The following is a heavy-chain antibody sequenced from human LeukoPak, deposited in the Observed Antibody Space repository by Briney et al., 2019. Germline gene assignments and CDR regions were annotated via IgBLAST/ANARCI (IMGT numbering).Heavy chain of an antibody. V-gene: IGHV4-4*09. D-gene: IGHD3-9*01. CDR1: GGSISSYY. Sequence: PSETLSLTCTVSGGSISSYYWSWIRQPPGKGLEWIGYIYTSGSTNYNPPLKSRVTISVDTSKNQFSLKLSSVTAADTAVYYCARTNYDILTGYYGPYYYYMDVWGKGTTVTVSS. CDR2: IYTSGST. CDR3: ARTNYDILTGYYGPYYYYMDV. J-gene: IGHJ6*03.